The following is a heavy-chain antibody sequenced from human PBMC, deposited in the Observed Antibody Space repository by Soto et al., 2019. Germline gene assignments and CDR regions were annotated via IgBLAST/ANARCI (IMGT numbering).Heavy chain of an antibody. CDR2: IYYSGST. D-gene: IGHD3-9*01. CDR1: GGSISSGDYY. J-gene: IGHJ4*02. Sequence: SETLSLTCTVSGGSISSGDYYWSWIRQPPGKGLEWIGYIYYSGSTYCNPSLKSRVTISVDTSKNQFSLKLSSVTAADTAVYYCARARGGGYFDWLLGGYYFDYWGQGTLVTVSS. V-gene: IGHV4-30-4*01. CDR3: ARARGGGYFDWLLGGYYFDY.